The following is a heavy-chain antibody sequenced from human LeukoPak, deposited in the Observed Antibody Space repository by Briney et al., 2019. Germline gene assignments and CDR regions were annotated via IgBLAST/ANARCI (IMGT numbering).Heavy chain of an antibody. V-gene: IGHV3-30*18. CDR3: AKSRAGTYGSGSFDY. J-gene: IGHJ4*02. D-gene: IGHD3-10*01. CDR1: GFTFSSYG. CDR2: ISYVRSNK. Sequence: PGGSLRLSCAASGFTFSSYGMHWVHQAPGKGLEWVAVISYVRSNKYYADSVKGRFTISRDNSKNTLYLQMNSLRAEDTAVYYCAKSRAGTYGSGSFDYWGQGTLVTVSS.